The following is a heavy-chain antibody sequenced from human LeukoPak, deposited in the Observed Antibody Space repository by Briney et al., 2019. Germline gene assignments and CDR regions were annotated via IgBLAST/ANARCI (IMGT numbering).Heavy chain of an antibody. Sequence: ASVKVSCKASGYTFTSYDINWVRQATGQGLEWMGWMNPNSGNTGYAQKFQGRVTMTRNTSISTAYMELSSLRSEDTAVYYCARVVPAVTGSDYWGQGTLDTVSS. D-gene: IGHD2-2*01. CDR1: GYTFTSYD. J-gene: IGHJ4*02. CDR3: ARVVPAVTGSDY. V-gene: IGHV1-8*01. CDR2: MNPNSGNT.